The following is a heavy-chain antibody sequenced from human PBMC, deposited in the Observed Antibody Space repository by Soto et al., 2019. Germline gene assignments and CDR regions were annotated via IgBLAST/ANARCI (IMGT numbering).Heavy chain of an antibody. D-gene: IGHD6-13*01. CDR1: GGTFSSYA. V-gene: IGHV1-69*12. J-gene: IGHJ5*02. Sequence: QVQLVQSGAEVKKPGSSVKVSYKASGGTFSSYAISWVRQAPGQGLEWMGGIIPIFGTANYAQKFQGRVTITADESTSSAYMELSRLRSEDTDVYYCARGKQQLRTSDWFDPWGQGTLVTVSS. CDR2: IIPIFGTA. CDR3: ARGKQQLRTSDWFDP.